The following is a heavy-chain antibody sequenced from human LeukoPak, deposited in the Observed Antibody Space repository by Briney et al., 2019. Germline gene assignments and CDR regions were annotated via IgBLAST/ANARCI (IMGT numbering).Heavy chain of an antibody. V-gene: IGHV4-4*07. J-gene: IGHJ5*02. CDR1: GGSISSYF. CDR2: IYTSGST. Sequence: SETLSLTCTVPGGSISSYFWSWVRQPAGKGLEWIGRIYTSGSTNYTPSLKSRVTMSVDTSKNQFSLKLNSVTAADTAVYYCAREMGGYHNWFDPWGQGMLVTVSS. D-gene: IGHD3-22*01. CDR3: AREMGGYHNWFDP.